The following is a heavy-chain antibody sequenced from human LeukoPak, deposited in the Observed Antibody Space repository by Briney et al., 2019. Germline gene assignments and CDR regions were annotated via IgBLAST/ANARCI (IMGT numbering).Heavy chain of an antibody. V-gene: IGHV4-59*02. J-gene: IGHJ4*02. CDR1: GGSVSSYY. CDR2: IYSSGIT. CDR3: ARLTRTRGTYYYFDY. Sequence: PSETLSLTCTVSGGSVSSYYWSWIRQPPGKGLEWIGYIYSSGITNYNPSLQSRVTIAVDTSKNQFSLKLISVTAADTAVFYCARLTRTRGTYYYFDYWGQGALVTVSS. D-gene: IGHD1-1*01.